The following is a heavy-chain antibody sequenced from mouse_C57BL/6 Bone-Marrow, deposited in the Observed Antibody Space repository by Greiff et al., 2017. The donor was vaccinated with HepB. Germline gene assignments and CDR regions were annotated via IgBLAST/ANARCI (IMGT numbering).Heavy chain of an antibody. J-gene: IGHJ1*03. CDR3: ARGGNYWRPGNWDFDG. CDR2: IDPSDSDT. V-gene: IGHV1-52*01. CDR1: GYTFTSYW. Sequence: QVQLQQPGAELVRPGSSVKLSCKASGYTFTSYWMHWVKQRPKQGLEWIGNIDPSDSDTHYNHKFKDKATLTVDKSSSTAYMQLSSLTSEDSAVYYCARGGNYWRPGNWDFDGWGTGTTVTVSS. D-gene: IGHD1-1*01.